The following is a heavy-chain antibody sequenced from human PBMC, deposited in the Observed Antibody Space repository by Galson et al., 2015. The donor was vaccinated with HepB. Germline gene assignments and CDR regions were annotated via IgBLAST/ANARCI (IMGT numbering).Heavy chain of an antibody. J-gene: IGHJ4*02. CDR1: GYTFTSYA. V-gene: IGHV1-3*01. D-gene: IGHD6-19*01. CDR2: INAGNGNT. Sequence: SVKVSCKAPGYTFTSYAMHWVRQAPGQRLEWMGWINAGNGNTKYSQKFQGRVTITRDTSASTAYMELSSLRSEDTAVYYCARESPYSSGLDYWGQGTLVTVSS. CDR3: ARESPYSSGLDY.